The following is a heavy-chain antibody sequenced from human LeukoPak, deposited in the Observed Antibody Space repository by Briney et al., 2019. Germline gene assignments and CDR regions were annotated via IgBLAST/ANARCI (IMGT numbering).Heavy chain of an antibody. D-gene: IGHD1-26*01. J-gene: IGHJ4*02. V-gene: IGHV4-38-2*02. CDR1: GYSISSGYY. CDR2: IYHSGST. Sequence: SETLSLTCTVSGYSISSGYYWGWIRQPPGKGLEWIGSIYHSGSTYHNPSLKSRVTISVDTSKNQFSLKLSSVTAADTAVYYCAREDSGSSTWRLDYWGQGTLVTVSS. CDR3: AREDSGSSTWRLDY.